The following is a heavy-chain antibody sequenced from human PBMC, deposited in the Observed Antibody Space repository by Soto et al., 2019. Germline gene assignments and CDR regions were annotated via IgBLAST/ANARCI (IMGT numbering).Heavy chain of an antibody. CDR1: GFTFSNHA. J-gene: IGHJ4*02. Sequence: EVQFLESGGGLVQPGGSLRLSCAVSGFTFSNHAVTWVRQAPRKGLELVSTIDKTGGVTNYEDSVKGRFTISRDNSKNTLYLQMSSLKVEDTTVYYCAKMSGDFGGWGQGTLVTVSS. CDR3: AKMSGDFGG. V-gene: IGHV3-23*01. CDR2: IDKTGGVT. D-gene: IGHD4-17*01.